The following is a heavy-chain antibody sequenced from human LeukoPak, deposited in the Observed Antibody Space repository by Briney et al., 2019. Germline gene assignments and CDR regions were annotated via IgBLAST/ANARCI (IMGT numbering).Heavy chain of an antibody. V-gene: IGHV3-48*03. J-gene: IGHJ4*02. CDR2: ISSSSNTM. CDR1: GFTFSSYE. Sequence: QPGGSLRLSCAASGFTFSSYEMNWVRQAPGKGLEWVSYISSSSNTMYYADSVKGRFTIFRDNAENSLYLQMNSLRDEDTAVYYCARAFDYWGQGTLVAVSS. CDR3: ARAFDY.